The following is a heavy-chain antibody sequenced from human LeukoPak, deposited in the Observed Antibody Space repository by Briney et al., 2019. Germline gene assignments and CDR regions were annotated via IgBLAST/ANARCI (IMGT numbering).Heavy chain of an antibody. CDR3: PKEPYQLPAY. Sequence: GGSLRLSCAASGFTFSNSVMTWVRQAPGKGLEWVSAISGSGGSTYYTDSVKGRFTISRDNSKNRLYLQMNSLRAEDTAVYYCPKEPYQLPAYWGQGTLVTVSS. V-gene: IGHV3-23*01. D-gene: IGHD2-2*01. CDR2: ISGSGGST. J-gene: IGHJ4*02. CDR1: GFTFSNSV.